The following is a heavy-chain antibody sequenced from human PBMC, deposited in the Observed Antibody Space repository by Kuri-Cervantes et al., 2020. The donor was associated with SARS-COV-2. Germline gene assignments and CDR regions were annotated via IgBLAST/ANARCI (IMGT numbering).Heavy chain of an antibody. D-gene: IGHD6-13*01. CDR2: IHYSGST. CDR1: GGSISSHY. Sequence: SETLSLTCTVSGGSISSHYRSWIRQPPGKGLEWIGYIHYSGSTNYNPSLKSRVTISVDTSKNQFSLKLSSVTAADTAVYHCARVDSSSWLFDYWGQGTLVTVSS. V-gene: IGHV4-59*08. CDR3: ARVDSSSWLFDY. J-gene: IGHJ4*02.